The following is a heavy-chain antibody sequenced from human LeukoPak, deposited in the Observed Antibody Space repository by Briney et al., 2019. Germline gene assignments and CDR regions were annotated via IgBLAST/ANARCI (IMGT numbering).Heavy chain of an antibody. CDR1: GFTFSSYE. CDR2: ISSTGTTI. V-gene: IGHV3-48*03. D-gene: IGHD6-13*01. J-gene: IGHJ4*02. Sequence: PGGSLRLSCAASGFTFSSYEMNWVRQAPGKGPEWVSYISSTGTTIYSADSVKGRFTISRDNAKNSLYLQMNSLGAEDTAVYYCARATRAAAGLDYWGQGTLVTVSS. CDR3: ARATRAAAGLDY.